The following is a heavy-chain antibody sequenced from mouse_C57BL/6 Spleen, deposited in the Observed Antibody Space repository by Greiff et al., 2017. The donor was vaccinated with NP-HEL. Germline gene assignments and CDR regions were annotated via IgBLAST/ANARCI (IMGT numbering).Heavy chain of an antibody. D-gene: IGHD2-3*01. J-gene: IGHJ3*01. V-gene: IGHV14-4*01. CDR3: TTYPLYGYYEGFAY. Sequence: VQLKASGAELVRPGASVKLSFPASGFKIKDAYMHWVKPRPQQGLEWIGWIAPENGDTEYASKFQRKATITAATSSNTAYLQLSGLTSEDTAVYYCTTYPLYGYYEGFAYWGQGTLVTVSA. CDR1: GFKIKDAY. CDR2: IAPENGDT.